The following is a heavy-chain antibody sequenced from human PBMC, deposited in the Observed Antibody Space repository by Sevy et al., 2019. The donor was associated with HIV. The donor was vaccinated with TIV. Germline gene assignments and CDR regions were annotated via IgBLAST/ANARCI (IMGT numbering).Heavy chain of an antibody. Sequence: GGSQRLSCVTSGFSFSSYSMNWVRQAPGKGLEWVSYISSSSGTIRYADSVKGRLTISRDNAKNSLFLQMNSLRAEDTAVYYCARDDRCAFDYWGQGALVTVSS. CDR2: ISSSSGTI. J-gene: IGHJ4*02. V-gene: IGHV3-48*01. CDR1: GFSFSSYS. D-gene: IGHD2-15*01. CDR3: ARDDRCAFDY.